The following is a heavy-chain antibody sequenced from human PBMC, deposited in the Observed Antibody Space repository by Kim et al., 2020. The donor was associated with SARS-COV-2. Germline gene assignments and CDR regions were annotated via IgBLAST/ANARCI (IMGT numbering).Heavy chain of an antibody. D-gene: IGHD6-13*01. CDR2: SRNRANSYTT. CDR1: GFTLSDHY. J-gene: IGHJ4*02. CDR3: ARAHSNSWKGAYLDD. V-gene: IGHV3-72*01. Sequence: GGSLRLSCAASGFTLSDHYMDWVRQAPGKGLEWVGRSRNRANSYTTEYAASVKGRFTFSRDESKNSLYLQMNSLKTEDTAVYYCARAHSNSWKGAYLDDCGQGTLVTVSS.